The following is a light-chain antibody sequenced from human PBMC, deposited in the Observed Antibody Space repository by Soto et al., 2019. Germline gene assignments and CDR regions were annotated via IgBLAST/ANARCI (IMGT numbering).Light chain of an antibody. CDR2: GNS. V-gene: IGLV1-40*01. Sequence: QSVLTQPPSVSGAPGQRVTISCTGGSSNIGAGYDVHWYQQLPGTAPKLLIYGNSNRPSGVPARFSGAKSGTSASLAITGRQAEDEDAYYCRFYDNSLRGYVLFGGGTKLTVL. CDR1: SSNIGAGYD. J-gene: IGLJ2*01. CDR3: RFYDNSLRGYVL.